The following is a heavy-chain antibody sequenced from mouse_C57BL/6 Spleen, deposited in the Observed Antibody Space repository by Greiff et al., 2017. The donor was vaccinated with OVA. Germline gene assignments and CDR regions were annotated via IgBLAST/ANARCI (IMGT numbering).Heavy chain of an antibody. D-gene: IGHD1-1*01. J-gene: IGHJ3*01. V-gene: IGHV1-52*01. Sequence: QVQLQQPGAELVRPGSSVKLSCKASGYTLTSYWMHWVKQRPIQGLEWIGNIDPSDSETHYNQKFKDKATLTVDKSSSTAYMQLSSLTSEDSAVYYCARGATVVATNAYWGQGTLVTVSA. CDR1: GYTLTSYW. CDR2: IDPSDSET. CDR3: ARGATVVATNAY.